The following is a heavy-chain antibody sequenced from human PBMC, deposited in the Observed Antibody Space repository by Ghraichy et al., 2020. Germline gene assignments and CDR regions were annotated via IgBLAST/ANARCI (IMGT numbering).Heavy chain of an antibody. J-gene: IGHJ4*02. V-gene: IGHV4-59*01. CDR3: ARSNMVQGVIVLDY. D-gene: IGHD3-10*01. Sequence: SETLSLTCTVYGGSIRSYYWSWIRQPPGKGLEWIGYIYYSGSTNYNPSLKSRVTISVDTSKNQFSLKLSSVTAADTAVYYCARSNMVQGVIVLDYWGQGTLVTVSS. CDR1: GGSIRSYY. CDR2: IYYSGST.